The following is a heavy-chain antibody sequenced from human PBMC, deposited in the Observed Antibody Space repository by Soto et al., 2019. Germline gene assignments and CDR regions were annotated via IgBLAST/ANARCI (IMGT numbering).Heavy chain of an antibody. CDR2: ISAYSGNT. V-gene: IGHV1-18*01. D-gene: IGHD2-2*01. CDR3: ARVPPVVVPATNWFDP. CDR1: GYTFTSYG. Sequence: ASVKVSCKASGYTFTSYGISWVRQAPGQGLEWMGWISAYSGNTNYAQKLQGRVTMTTDTSTSTAYMELRSLRSDDTAVYYCARVPPVVVPATNWFDPWGQGTLVTVSS. J-gene: IGHJ5*02.